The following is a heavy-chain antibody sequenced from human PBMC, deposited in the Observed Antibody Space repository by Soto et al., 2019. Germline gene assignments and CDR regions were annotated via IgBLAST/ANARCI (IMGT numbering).Heavy chain of an antibody. Sequence: GGSLRLSCAASGFTFSSYGMHWVRQAPGKGLEWVAVIWYDGSNKYYADSVKGRFTISRDNSKNTLYLQMNSLRAADTAVYSCARAATTVTTAYYYYYMDVWGKGTTVTVSS. J-gene: IGHJ6*03. D-gene: IGHD4-17*01. V-gene: IGHV3-33*01. CDR3: ARAATTVTTAYYYYYMDV. CDR2: IWYDGSNK. CDR1: GFTFSSYG.